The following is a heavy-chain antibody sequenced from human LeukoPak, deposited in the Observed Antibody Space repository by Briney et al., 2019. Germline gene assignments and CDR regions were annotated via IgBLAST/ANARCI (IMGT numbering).Heavy chain of an antibody. V-gene: IGHV3-23*01. J-gene: IGHJ4*02. CDR2: LSGSDGST. CDR3: AKGLVTWDY. CDR1: GFTFSSYA. Sequence: GGSLRLSCAASGFTFSSYAMSWVRQAPGKGLEWVSGLSGSDGSTYYADSVKGRFTISRDNSKNTLFLQTNNLRAEDTAVYYCAKGLVTWDYWGQGTLVTVSS. D-gene: IGHD3-16*02.